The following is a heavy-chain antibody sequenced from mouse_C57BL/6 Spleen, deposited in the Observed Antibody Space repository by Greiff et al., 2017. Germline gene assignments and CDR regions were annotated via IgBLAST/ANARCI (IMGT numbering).Heavy chain of an antibody. CDR1: GYTFTDYN. CDR3: ARRGDYDGSSYGYYAMDY. V-gene: IGHV1-18*01. J-gene: IGHJ4*01. CDR2: INPNNGGT. D-gene: IGHD1-1*01. Sequence: VQLQKSGPELVKPGASVKIPCKASGYTFTDYNMDWVKQSHGKSLEWIGDINPNNGGTIYNQKFKGKATLTVDKSSSTAYMELRSLTSEDTAVYYCARRGDYDGSSYGYYAMDYWGQGTSVTVSS.